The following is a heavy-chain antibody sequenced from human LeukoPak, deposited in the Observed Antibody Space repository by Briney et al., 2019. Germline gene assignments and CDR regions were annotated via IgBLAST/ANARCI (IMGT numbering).Heavy chain of an antibody. J-gene: IGHJ4*02. Sequence: ASVTVSCKVSGYTLTELAMHWVRQAPGKGLEWMGGFDPEDGETIYAQKFQGRVTMTEDTSTDTAYMDLSSLRSEDTAVYYCVTHSGRYYYYWVQGTLATVPS. CDR3: VTHSGRYYYY. V-gene: IGHV1-24*01. CDR1: GYTLTELA. CDR2: FDPEDGET. D-gene: IGHD1-26*01.